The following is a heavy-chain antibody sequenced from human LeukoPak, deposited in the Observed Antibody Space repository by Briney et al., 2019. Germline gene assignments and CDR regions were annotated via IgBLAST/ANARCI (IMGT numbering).Heavy chain of an antibody. V-gene: IGHV4-34*01. Sequence: SETLSLTCAVYGGSFSGYYWTWIRQPPGKGLEWIGEISHSGRANYNPSLKSRVTISVDTSKNQFSLKLSSVTAADTAVYYCARGPYYDAFDIWGQGTMVTVSS. CDR3: ARGPYYDAFDI. D-gene: IGHD3-10*01. CDR1: GGSFSGYY. CDR2: ISHSGRA. J-gene: IGHJ3*02.